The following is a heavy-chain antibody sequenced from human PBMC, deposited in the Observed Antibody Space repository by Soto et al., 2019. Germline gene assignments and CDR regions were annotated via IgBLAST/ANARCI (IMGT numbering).Heavy chain of an antibody. CDR3: ARVATVYFGEYDC. CDR1: GFTFSDHY. V-gene: IGHV3-72*01. D-gene: IGHD3-10*01. J-gene: IGHJ4*02. CDR2: ITHKGDRYST. Sequence: GGSLRLSCVGSGFTFSDHYMDWVRQAPGKGLEWVGRITHKGDRYSTYYAASVKGTFTISRDDSKSSLYLEMNSLKTEDTAVYFCARVATVYFGEYDCWGQGTLVTVSS.